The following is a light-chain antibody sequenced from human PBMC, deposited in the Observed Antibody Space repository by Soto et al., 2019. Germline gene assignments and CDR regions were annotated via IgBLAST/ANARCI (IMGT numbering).Light chain of an antibody. CDR3: QQYGSSRA. CDR1: QSVSSSY. J-gene: IGKJ1*01. Sequence: ELVLTQSPGTLSLSPGERATLSCRASQSVSSSYLAWYQQKPGQAPRLLIYRASSRATGIPDRFSGSGSGTDFTLTISRLEPEDFAVYYCQQYGSSRAFGQGTKVDIK. CDR2: RAS. V-gene: IGKV3-20*01.